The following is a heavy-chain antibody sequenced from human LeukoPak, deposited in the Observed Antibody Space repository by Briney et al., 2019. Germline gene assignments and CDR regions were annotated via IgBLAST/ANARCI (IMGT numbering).Heavy chain of an antibody. CDR2: LHHRGST. J-gene: IGHJ4*02. Sequence: SETLSLTCTVSGYSISDGYYWGWNRQPPGKGLEWIGSLHHRGSTYYNPSLKSRVTTSVDTSKNQIFLKLSSVTAADTAVYYCTRDGFLIAGSRFDDWGQGTLVTVTS. CDR3: TRDGFLIAGSRFDD. V-gene: IGHV4-38-2*02. D-gene: IGHD6-13*01. CDR1: GYSISDGYY.